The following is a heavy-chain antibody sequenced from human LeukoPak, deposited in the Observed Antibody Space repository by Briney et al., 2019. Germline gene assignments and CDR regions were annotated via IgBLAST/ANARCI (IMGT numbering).Heavy chain of an antibody. J-gene: IGHJ4*02. Sequence: SQTLSLTCTVSGPSISRGGYYWNWLRQYPGKGLEWIGYIYYDGSTDHNPSLKSRLSISIDTSKNQFSLRLSSVTVADTAVYYCACSSGAGTGFDYWGQGTLVTVSS. V-gene: IGHV4-31*03. D-gene: IGHD6-13*01. CDR1: GPSISRGGYY. CDR3: ACSSGAGTGFDY. CDR2: IYYDGST.